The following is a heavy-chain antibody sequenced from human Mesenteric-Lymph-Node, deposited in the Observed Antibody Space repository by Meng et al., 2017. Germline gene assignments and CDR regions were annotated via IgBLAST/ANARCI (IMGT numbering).Heavy chain of an antibody. D-gene: IGHD4-17*01. CDR2: ISAYNGNT. CDR3: ARIYGDYEDY. J-gene: IGHJ4*02. CDR1: GYTFTSYA. Sequence: ASVKVSCKASGYTFTSYAMHWVRQAPGQRLEWMGWISAYNGNTNYAQKLQGRVTMTTDTSTSTAYMELRSLRSDDTAVYYCARIYGDYEDYWGQGTLVTVSS. V-gene: IGHV1-18*01.